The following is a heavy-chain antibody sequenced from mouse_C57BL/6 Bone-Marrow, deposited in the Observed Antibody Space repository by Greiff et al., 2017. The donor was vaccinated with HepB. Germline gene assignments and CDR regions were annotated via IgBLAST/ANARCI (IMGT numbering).Heavy chain of an antibody. J-gene: IGHJ2*01. V-gene: IGHV1-5*01. CDR2: IYPGNSDT. D-gene: IGHD2-2*01. Sequence: VHVKQSGTVLARPGASVKMSCKTSGYTFTSYWMHWVKQRPGQGLEWIGAIYPGNSDTSYNQKFKGKAKLTAVTSASTAYMELSSLTNEDSAVYYCTRCGYPSYYFDYWGQGTTLTVSS. CDR3: TRCGYPSYYFDY. CDR1: GYTFTSYW.